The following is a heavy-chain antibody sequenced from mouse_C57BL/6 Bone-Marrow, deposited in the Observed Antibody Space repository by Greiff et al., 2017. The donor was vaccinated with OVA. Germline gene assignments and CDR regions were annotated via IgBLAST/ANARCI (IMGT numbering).Heavy chain of an antibody. CDR3: AREGYGSRFAY. V-gene: IGHV1-80*01. Sequence: QVQLKESGAELVKPGASVKISCKASGYAFSSYWMNWVKQRPGKGLEWIGQIYPGDGDTNYNGKFKGKATLTADKSSSTAYMQLSSLTSEDSAVYFCAREGYGSRFAYWGQGTLVTVSA. D-gene: IGHD1-1*01. J-gene: IGHJ3*01. CDR1: GYAFSSYW. CDR2: IYPGDGDT.